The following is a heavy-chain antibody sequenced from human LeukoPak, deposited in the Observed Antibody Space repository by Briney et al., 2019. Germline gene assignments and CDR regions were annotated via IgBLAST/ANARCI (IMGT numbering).Heavy chain of an antibody. V-gene: IGHV4-4*02. D-gene: IGHD3-9*01. J-gene: IGHJ4*02. CDR1: GGSISRSNW. CDR2: IHDTGST. CDR3: ATYYDILSGYTFDY. Sequence: PSGTLSLTCTVSGGSISRSNWWSWVRQPPGKGLEWIGEIHDTGSTIYNPPLKSRVTMSLDKSKNQFSLNLNSVTAADTAVYYCATYYDILSGYTFDYWGQGTLVAVSS.